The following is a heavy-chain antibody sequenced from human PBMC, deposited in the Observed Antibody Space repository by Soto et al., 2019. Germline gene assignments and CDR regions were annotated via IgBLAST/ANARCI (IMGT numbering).Heavy chain of an antibody. Sequence: SETLSLTCTVSGGSISSGGYYWSWIRQHPGKGLEWIGYIYYSGSTYYNPSLKSRVTISVDTSKNQFSLRLSSVTAADTAVYYCARDKGPPYGGNSFGWFDPWGQGTLVTVSS. CDR3: ARDKGPPYGGNSFGWFDP. CDR1: GGSISSGGYY. D-gene: IGHD4-17*01. V-gene: IGHV4-31*03. CDR2: IYYSGST. J-gene: IGHJ5*02.